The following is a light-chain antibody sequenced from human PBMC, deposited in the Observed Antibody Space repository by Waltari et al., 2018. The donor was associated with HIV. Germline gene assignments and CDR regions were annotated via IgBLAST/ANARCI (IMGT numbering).Light chain of an antibody. Sequence: EIVLTQSPGTLSLSQGDRATLACRASQSVSSGYLAWYQQKPGQAPRLLISGASRRATGIPDRFSGSGSGTDFTLTISRLEPEDFAVYFCQQYGSSPFTFGPGTKVHIK. CDR1: QSVSSGY. CDR2: GAS. J-gene: IGKJ3*01. V-gene: IGKV3-20*01. CDR3: QQYGSSPFT.